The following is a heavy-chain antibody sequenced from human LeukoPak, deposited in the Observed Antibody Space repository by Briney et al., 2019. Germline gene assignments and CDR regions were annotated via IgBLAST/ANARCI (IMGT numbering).Heavy chain of an antibody. D-gene: IGHD1-1*01. J-gene: IGHJ6*02. CDR1: GFTVSSNY. V-gene: IGHV3-66*02. Sequence: PGGSLRLSCAASGFTVSSNYMSWVRQAPGKGLEWVSVIYSGGSTYYADSVKGRFTISRDNSKNTLHLQMNSLRAEDTAVYYCARDKGIQPDYYYYGMDVWGQGTTVTVSS. CDR2: IYSGGST. CDR3: ARDKGIQPDYYYYGMDV.